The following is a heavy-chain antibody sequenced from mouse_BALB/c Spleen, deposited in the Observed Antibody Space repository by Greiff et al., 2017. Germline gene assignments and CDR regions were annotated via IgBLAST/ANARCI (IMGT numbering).Heavy chain of an antibody. CDR2: IDPENGDT. CDR3: NAFTTAYAMDY. V-gene: IGHV14-4*02. J-gene: IGHJ4*01. Sequence: EVQLQQSGAELVRPGALVKLSCKASGFNIKDYYMHWVKQRPEQGLEWIGWIDPENGDTEYAPKFQGKATMTADTSSNTAYLQLSSLTSEDTAVYYCNAFTTAYAMDYWGQGTSVTVSS. CDR1: GFNIKDYY. D-gene: IGHD1-2*01.